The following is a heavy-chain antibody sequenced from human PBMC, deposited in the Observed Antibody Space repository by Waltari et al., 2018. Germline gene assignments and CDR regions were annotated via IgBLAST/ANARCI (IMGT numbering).Heavy chain of an antibody. CDR1: GGTFSSYA. CDR3: ARDGPDNAQYSSSWYSDY. Sequence: QVQLVQSGAEVKKPGSSVKVSCKASGGTFSSYAISWVRQAPGQGLEWMGIINPSGGSTSYAQKFQGRVTMTRDTSTSTVYMELSSLRSEDTAVYYCARDGPDNAQYSSSWYSDYWGQGTLVTVSS. D-gene: IGHD6-13*01. CDR2: INPSGGST. V-gene: IGHV1-46*01. J-gene: IGHJ4*02.